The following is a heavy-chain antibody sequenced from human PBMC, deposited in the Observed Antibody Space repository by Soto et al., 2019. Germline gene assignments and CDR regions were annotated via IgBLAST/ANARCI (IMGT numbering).Heavy chain of an antibody. Sequence: SVKVSCKASGGTFSSYAISWVRQAPGQGLEWMGGIIPIFGTANYAQKFQGRVTITADESTSTAYMELSSLRSEDTAVYYCARDRQYDPPGWFDPWGQGTPVTVSS. CDR1: GGTFSSYA. CDR3: ARDRQYDPPGWFDP. J-gene: IGHJ5*02. V-gene: IGHV1-69*13. CDR2: IIPIFGTA. D-gene: IGHD3-3*01.